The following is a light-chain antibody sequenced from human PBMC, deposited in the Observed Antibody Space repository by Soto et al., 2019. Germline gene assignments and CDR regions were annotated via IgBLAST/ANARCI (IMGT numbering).Light chain of an antibody. J-gene: IGLJ1*01. V-gene: IGLV2-14*03. Sequence: QSVLTQPASVFGSPGQSITSSCTGTSRDVGGYNFVSWYQQHPGKAPKLMIYEVSNRPSGVSNRFSGSKSGNTASLPISGLQPEDEADYYCSSYTTSSTVVFGTGTKVTVL. CDR3: SSYTTSSTVV. CDR2: EVS. CDR1: SRDVGGYNF.